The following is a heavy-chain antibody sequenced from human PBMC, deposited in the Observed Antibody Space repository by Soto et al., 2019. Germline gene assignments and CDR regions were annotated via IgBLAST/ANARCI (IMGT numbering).Heavy chain of an antibody. CDR3: ARHFGVVGYLYYGMDV. V-gene: IGHV1-18*01. CDR2: ISAYNGNT. J-gene: IGHJ6*02. D-gene: IGHD3-3*01. Sequence: QVQLVQSGAEVKKPGASVKVSCKASGYTFTSYGISWVRQAPGQGLEWMGWISAYNGNTNYAQKLQGRVTMTTDTSTSTAYMELRSLSSDDTAVYYCARHFGVVGYLYYGMDVWGQGTTVTVSS. CDR1: GYTFTSYG.